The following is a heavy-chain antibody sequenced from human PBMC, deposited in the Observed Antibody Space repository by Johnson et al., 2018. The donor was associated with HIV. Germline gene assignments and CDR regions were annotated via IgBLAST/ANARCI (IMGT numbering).Heavy chain of an antibody. Sequence: QMQLVESGGGLVNPGGSLRLSCTASGFTFSDYYMTWIRQAPGKGLDWVSYISSSGGTKYYADSVKGRFTISRDNAKKSLYLQMNSLRVDDTAVYYCARDGGRGDFDIWGHGTRVSVSS. J-gene: IGHJ3*02. CDR2: ISSSGGTK. V-gene: IGHV3-11*04. CDR3: ARDGGRGDFDI. D-gene: IGHD3-16*01. CDR1: GFTFSDYY.